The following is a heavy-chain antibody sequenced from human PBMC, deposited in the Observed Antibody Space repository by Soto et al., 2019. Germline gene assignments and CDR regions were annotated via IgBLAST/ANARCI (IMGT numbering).Heavy chain of an antibody. Sequence: TSETLSLTCAVSGYSISSGYQWGWIRQPPGKGLEWIGNIFHSGTTSYNPSLKSRVTLSVDTSKNQISLNLTSVTAADTAIYYCARDFFGNHYFDFWGQGILVTVSS. CDR3: ARDFFGNHYFDF. CDR2: IFHSGTT. J-gene: IGHJ4*02. CDR1: GYSISSGYQ. V-gene: IGHV4-38-2*02. D-gene: IGHD3-10*01.